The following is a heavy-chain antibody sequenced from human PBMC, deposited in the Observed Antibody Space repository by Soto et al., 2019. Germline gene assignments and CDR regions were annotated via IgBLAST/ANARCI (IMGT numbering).Heavy chain of an antibody. Sequence: SETLSLTCTVSGGSISSGDYYWSWIRQPPGKGLEWIGYIYYSGSTYYNPSLKSRVTISVDTSKNQFSLKLSSVTAADTAVYYCASTAPTVLRYFDWLFPTYGMDVWGQGTTVTVSS. CDR3: ASTAPTVLRYFDWLFPTYGMDV. CDR2: IYYSGST. J-gene: IGHJ6*02. V-gene: IGHV4-30-4*01. CDR1: GGSISSGDYY. D-gene: IGHD3-9*01.